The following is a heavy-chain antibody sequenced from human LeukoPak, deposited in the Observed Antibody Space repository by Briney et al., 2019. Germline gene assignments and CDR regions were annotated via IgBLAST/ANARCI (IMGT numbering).Heavy chain of an antibody. D-gene: IGHD6-13*01. Sequence: GESLKISCAASGFTFSNYAMGWVRQAPGKGLEWVSIISDSADSTYYADSVKGRFTISRDNSKNTLFLQMNRLRAEDTALYYCAKKKPSYTSSWYRGPFDSWGQGTLLTVSS. CDR2: ISDSADST. V-gene: IGHV3-23*01. CDR3: AKKKPSYTSSWYRGPFDS. J-gene: IGHJ4*02. CDR1: GFTFSNYA.